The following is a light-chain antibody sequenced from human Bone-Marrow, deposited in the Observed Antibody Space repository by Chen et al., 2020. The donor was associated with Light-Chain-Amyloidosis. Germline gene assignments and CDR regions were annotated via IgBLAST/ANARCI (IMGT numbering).Light chain of an antibody. V-gene: IGKV3-20*01. J-gene: IGKJ4*01. CDR1: QTISSNY. CDR2: GSS. Sequence: EIVLTQSPGTLSLSPGEGANLSCRASQTISSNYLTWYQQKFGQAPRLLIYGSSSRATGIPDRFTGSGSGTEFTLAINRLGPEDFAMYYCQQYGTSPLTFGGGTKVEIK. CDR3: QQYGTSPLT.